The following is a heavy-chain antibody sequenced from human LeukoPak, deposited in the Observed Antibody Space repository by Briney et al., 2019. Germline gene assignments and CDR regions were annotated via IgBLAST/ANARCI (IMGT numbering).Heavy chain of an antibody. CDR1: GFSLSNYS. V-gene: IGHV3-23*01. CDR2: ISGSGGST. Sequence: GGSLTLSCAVSGFSLSNYSMTWVRQPPGKGLEWVAGISGSGGSTSYADSVKGRFTISRDNSTTTLYLQMTSLRAEDTAVYYCVRGYSSGWGGYYFDYWGEGALGTVSS. CDR3: VRGYSSGWGGYYFDY. J-gene: IGHJ4*02. D-gene: IGHD6-19*01.